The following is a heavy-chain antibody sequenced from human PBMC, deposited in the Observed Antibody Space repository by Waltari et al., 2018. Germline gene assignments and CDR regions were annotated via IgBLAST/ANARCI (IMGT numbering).Heavy chain of an antibody. D-gene: IGHD3-22*01. CDR1: GYTFTTYY. Sequence: QVQLVQSGAEVKKPGASVKVSCKASGYTFTTYYMHWVRQAPGQGLEWMGIINPSGCSTSYAQKFQGRLTMTRDTSTSTVYMELSSLRSEDTAVYYCASEGSSGYFGTYYFDYWGQGTLVTVSS. CDR2: INPSGCST. J-gene: IGHJ4*02. CDR3: ASEGSSGYFGTYYFDY. V-gene: IGHV1-46*01.